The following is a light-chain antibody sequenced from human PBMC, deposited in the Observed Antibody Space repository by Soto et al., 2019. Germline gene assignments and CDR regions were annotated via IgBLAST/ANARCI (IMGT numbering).Light chain of an antibody. CDR3: AAWDDSLSVFYV. CDR2: RNN. V-gene: IGLV1-47*01. CDR1: SSNIRSNY. J-gene: IGLJ1*01. Sequence: QAVVTQPPSASGTPGQRVTISCSGSSSNIRSNYVYWYQQLPGTAPKLLIYRNNQRPSGVPDRFSGSKSGTSASLAISGLRSEDEADYYCAAWDDSLSVFYVFGTGTKLTVL.